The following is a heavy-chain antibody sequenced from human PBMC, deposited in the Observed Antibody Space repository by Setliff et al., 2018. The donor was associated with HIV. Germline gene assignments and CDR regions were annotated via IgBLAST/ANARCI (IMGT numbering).Heavy chain of an antibody. CDR2: INPNSGGT. Sequence: ASVKVSCKASGYTFTGYYVHWVRQAPGQGLEWMGWINPNSGGTNYAQKFQGRVTMTTDISTSTAWTSTSTAYMELRSLRSDDTAVYYCASCMAGHYYYYMDVWGKGTTVTVSS. V-gene: IGHV1-2*02. D-gene: IGHD6-19*01. J-gene: IGHJ6*03. CDR1: GYTFTGYY. CDR3: ASCMAGHYYYYMDV.